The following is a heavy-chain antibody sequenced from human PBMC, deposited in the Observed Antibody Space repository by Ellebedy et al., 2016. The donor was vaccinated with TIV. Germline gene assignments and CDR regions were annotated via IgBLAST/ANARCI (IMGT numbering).Heavy chain of an antibody. Sequence: ASVKVSXKASRYTFASYYLHWVRQAPGQWLEWMGIINPSDGDTRYAQKFQGRVTMTRDTSTSRVYMELSSLRSDDAAVYYCARTPRIAARYPYEYWGQGTLVTVSS. D-gene: IGHD6-6*01. CDR2: INPSDGDT. CDR1: RYTFASYY. V-gene: IGHV1-46*01. J-gene: IGHJ4*02. CDR3: ARTPRIAARYPYEY.